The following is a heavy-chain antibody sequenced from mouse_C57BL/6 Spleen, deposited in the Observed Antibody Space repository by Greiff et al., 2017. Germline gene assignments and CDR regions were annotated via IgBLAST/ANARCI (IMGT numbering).Heavy chain of an antibody. D-gene: IGHD1-1*01. CDR3: ARDRVYYYGTSYWYFDV. CDR1: GFTFSDYY. CDR2: INYDGSST. Sequence: EVMLVESEGGLVQPGSSMKLSCTASGFTFSDYYMAWVRQVPEKGLEWVANINYDGSSTYYLDSLKSRFLLSRDNAKNILYLQMSSLKSEDTATYYCARDRVYYYGTSYWYFDVWGTGTTVTVSS. V-gene: IGHV5-16*01. J-gene: IGHJ1*03.